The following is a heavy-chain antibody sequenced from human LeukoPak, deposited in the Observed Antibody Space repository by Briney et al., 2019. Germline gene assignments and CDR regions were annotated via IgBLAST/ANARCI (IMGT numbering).Heavy chain of an antibody. Sequence: GGSLRLSCAASGFIFSSYTMNWVRQAPGKGLEWVSFISSSSSYIYHADSVKGRFTISRDNAKNSLYLQMNSLKAEDTAVYYCARDRQSITIFGVLIPIYMDVWGKGTTVTVSS. CDR3: ARDRQSITIFGVLIPIYMDV. D-gene: IGHD3-3*01. V-gene: IGHV3-21*01. CDR1: GFIFSSYT. CDR2: ISSSSSYI. J-gene: IGHJ6*03.